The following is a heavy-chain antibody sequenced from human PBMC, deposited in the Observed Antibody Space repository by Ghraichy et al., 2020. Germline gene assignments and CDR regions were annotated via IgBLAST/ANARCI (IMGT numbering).Heavy chain of an antibody. CDR1: GYTFTSYA. Sequence: ASVKVSCKASGYTFTSYAMHWVRQAPGQRLEWMGWINVGNGNTKYSQKFQGRVTITRDTSASTAYMELSSLRSEDTAVYYCARVKGILTGYSYFDYWGQGTLVTVSS. CDR3: ARVKGILTGYSYFDY. D-gene: IGHD3-9*01. V-gene: IGHV1-3*01. CDR2: INVGNGNT. J-gene: IGHJ4*02.